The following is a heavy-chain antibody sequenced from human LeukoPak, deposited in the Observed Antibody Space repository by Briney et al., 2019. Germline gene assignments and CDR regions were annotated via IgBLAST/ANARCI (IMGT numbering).Heavy chain of an antibody. CDR2: INPNSGGT. V-gene: IGHV1-2*02. CDR3: AREDCSSTSCDTVFDH. CDR1: GYTFTGYY. Sequence: GASVKVSCKASGYTFTGYYMHWVRQAPGQGLEWVGWINPNSGGTNYAQKFQGRVTMTRDTSISTAYMELSRLRSDDTAVYYCAREDCSSTSCDTVFDHWGQGTLVTVSS. D-gene: IGHD2-2*02. J-gene: IGHJ4*02.